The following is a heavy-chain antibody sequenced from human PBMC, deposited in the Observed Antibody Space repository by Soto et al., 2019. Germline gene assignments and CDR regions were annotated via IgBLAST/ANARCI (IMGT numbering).Heavy chain of an antibody. Sequence: ESGGGVVQPGRSLRLSCAASGFTFSSYGMHWVRQAPGKGLEWVAVIWYDGSNKYYADSVKGRFTISRDNSKNTLYLQMNSLRAEDTAVYYCARDPVLLWFGEVGAFDIWGQGTMVTVSS. CDR1: GFTFSSYG. J-gene: IGHJ3*02. CDR3: ARDPVLLWFGEVGAFDI. D-gene: IGHD3-10*01. V-gene: IGHV3-33*01. CDR2: IWYDGSNK.